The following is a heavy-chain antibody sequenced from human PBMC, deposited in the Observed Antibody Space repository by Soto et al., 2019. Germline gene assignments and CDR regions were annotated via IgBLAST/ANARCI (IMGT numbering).Heavy chain of an antibody. D-gene: IGHD6-13*01. V-gene: IGHV5-51*01. J-gene: IGHJ6*02. Sequence: GESLKLSCKGSGYRFTSYWIGWVRQLPGKGLELMGIIYPGDSDTRYSPSFQGQVTISADKSISTAYLQWSSLKASDTAMYYCERTAAAGKYYYGMDVWGQGTTVTVSS. CDR2: IYPGDSDT. CDR3: ERTAAAGKYYYGMDV. CDR1: GYRFTSYW.